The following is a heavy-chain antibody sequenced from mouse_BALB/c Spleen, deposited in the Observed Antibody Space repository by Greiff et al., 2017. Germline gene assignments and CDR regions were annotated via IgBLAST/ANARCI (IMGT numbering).Heavy chain of an antibody. Sequence: EVQLQQSGAELVKPGASVKLSCTASGFNIKDTYMHWVKQRPEQGLEWIGRIDPANGNTKYDPKFQGKATITADTSSNTAYLQLSSLTSEDTAVYYCARSDYGNFEWYFDVWGAGTTVTVAS. CDR2: IDPANGNT. CDR3: ARSDYGNFEWYFDV. V-gene: IGHV14-3*02. D-gene: IGHD2-1*01. CDR1: GFNIKDTY. J-gene: IGHJ1*01.